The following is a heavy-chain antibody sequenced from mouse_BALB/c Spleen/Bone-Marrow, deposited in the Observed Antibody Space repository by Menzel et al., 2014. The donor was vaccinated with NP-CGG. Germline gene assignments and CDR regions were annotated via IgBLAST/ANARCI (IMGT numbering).Heavy chain of an antibody. Sequence: QVQLQQSGAELAKPGASVKMSCKASGYTFTTYWMHWVKQRPGQGLEWIGYINPSTGYTEYNQKFTDKATLTADKSSSTAYMHQDRLTSEDSTVYFCARVPITTVPYYVDVWGAGTTVTVSS. D-gene: IGHD1-1*01. V-gene: IGHV1-7*01. J-gene: IGHJ1*01. CDR3: ARVPITTVPYYVDV. CDR2: INPSTGYT. CDR1: GYTFTTYW.